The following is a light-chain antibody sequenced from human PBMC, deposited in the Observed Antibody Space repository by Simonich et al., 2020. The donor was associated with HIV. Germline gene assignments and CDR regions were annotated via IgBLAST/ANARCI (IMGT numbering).Light chain of an antibody. CDR1: SSDVGSYNL. V-gene: IGLV2-14*02. CDR2: DVS. Sequence: QSALTQPASVSGSPGQSITISCTGTSSDVGSYNLVSWYQQHPSKAPKLIIYDVSKRPSGVSNRCSGSKSGNTASLTISGLQAEDEADYHCLSYTSSSTLGVFGEGTKLTVV. CDR3: LSYTSSSTLGV. J-gene: IGLJ3*02.